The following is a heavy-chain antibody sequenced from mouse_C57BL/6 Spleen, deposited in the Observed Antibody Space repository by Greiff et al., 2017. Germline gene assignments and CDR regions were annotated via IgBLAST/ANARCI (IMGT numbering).Heavy chain of an antibody. CDR2: IDPSDSYT. Sequence: VQLQQPGAELVMPGASVKLSCKASGYTFTSYWMHWVKQRPGQGLEWIGEIDPSDSYTNYNQKFKGKSTLTVDKSSSTACMQLSSLTSEDSAVYYCARYQGDAMDYWGQGTSVTVSS. CDR3: ARYQGDAMDY. CDR1: GYTFTSYW. J-gene: IGHJ4*01. D-gene: IGHD3-3*01. V-gene: IGHV1-69*01.